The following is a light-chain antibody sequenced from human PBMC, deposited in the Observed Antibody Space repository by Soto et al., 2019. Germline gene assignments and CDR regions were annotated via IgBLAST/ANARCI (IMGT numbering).Light chain of an antibody. V-gene: IGKV3-11*01. Sequence: EIGVTESAATRSLSPWERATLSCMASQSVSRYLAWYQQKPGQAPRLLIHTASNRATHISARFSGRGSGTDFTLTIGSLQSEDFATYYCQQYDKWPPTTFGQGTRLEIK. CDR3: QQYDKWPPTT. CDR1: QSVSRY. J-gene: IGKJ5*01. CDR2: TAS.